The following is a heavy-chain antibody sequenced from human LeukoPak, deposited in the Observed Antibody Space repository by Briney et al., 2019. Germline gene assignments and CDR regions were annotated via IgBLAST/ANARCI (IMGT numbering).Heavy chain of an antibody. CDR2: INAGNGNT. Sequence: GASVKVSCKASGYTFTSYAMHWVRQAPGQRLEWMGWINAGNGNTKYSQKFQGRVTITRDTSASTAYMELSSLRSEDTAVYYCARDPSGDILTGYNTDLDYWGQGTLVTVSS. D-gene: IGHD3-9*01. CDR1: GYTFTSYA. CDR3: ARDPSGDILTGYNTDLDY. V-gene: IGHV1-3*01. J-gene: IGHJ4*02.